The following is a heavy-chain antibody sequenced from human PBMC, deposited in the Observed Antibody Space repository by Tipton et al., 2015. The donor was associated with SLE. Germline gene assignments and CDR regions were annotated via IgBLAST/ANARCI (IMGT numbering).Heavy chain of an antibody. J-gene: IGHJ3*02. Sequence: YWSWIRQHPGKGLEWMGIIYPGDSDTRYSPSFQGQVTISADKSISTAYLQWSSLKASDTAMYYCARHSPAASDAFDIWGQGTMVTVSS. CDR2: IYPGDSDT. CDR3: ARHSPAASDAFDI. D-gene: IGHD6-25*01. V-gene: IGHV5-51*01. CDR1: YW.